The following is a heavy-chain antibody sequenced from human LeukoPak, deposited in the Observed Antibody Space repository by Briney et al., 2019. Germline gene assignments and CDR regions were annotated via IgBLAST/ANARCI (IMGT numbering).Heavy chain of an antibody. Sequence: PSETLSFTCTVSGGSISSSSYYWGWVRQPPGKGLEWIGSIYYSGSTYYNPSLKSRVTISVDTSKNQFSLKLSSVTAADTAVYYCARHSGYCSGGSCYYYYFDYWGQGTLVTVSS. J-gene: IGHJ4*02. V-gene: IGHV4-39*01. D-gene: IGHD2-15*01. CDR2: IYYSGST. CDR1: GGSISSSSYY. CDR3: ARHSGYCSGGSCYYYYFDY.